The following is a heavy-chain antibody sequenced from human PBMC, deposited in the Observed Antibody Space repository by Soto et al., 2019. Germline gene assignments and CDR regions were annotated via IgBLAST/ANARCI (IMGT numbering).Heavy chain of an antibody. D-gene: IGHD3-22*01. CDR2: ISGSGGST. CDR3: AKYDRFNEDGFNI. Sequence: PSETLSLTCAVSGGSISSSNWWSWVRQAPGKGLEWVSAISGSGGSTYYADSVKGRFTISRDNSKNTLYLQMNSLRAEDTAVYYCAKYDRFNEDGFNIWSQGTLVTVSS. J-gene: IGHJ3*02. CDR1: GGSISSSN. V-gene: IGHV3-23*01.